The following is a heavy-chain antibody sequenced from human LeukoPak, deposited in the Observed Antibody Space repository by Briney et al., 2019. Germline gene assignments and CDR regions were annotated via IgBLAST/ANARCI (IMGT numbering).Heavy chain of an antibody. D-gene: IGHD3-16*01. Sequence: GGSLRLSCAASGFTFSTFRRTWMSWLRQAPGKGLEWVGHINHEGIEKDYVDSVKGRFTISRDNAQNSLFLQMNSLRAEDTAIYYCATGGHYYGDWGQGTLVTVSS. CDR1: GFTFSTFRRTW. CDR2: INHEGIEK. J-gene: IGHJ4*02. V-gene: IGHV3-7*05. CDR3: ATGGHYYGD.